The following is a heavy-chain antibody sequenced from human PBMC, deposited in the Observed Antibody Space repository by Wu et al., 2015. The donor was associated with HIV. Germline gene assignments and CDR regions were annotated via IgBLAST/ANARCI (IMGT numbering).Heavy chain of an antibody. CDR1: GGTFGHSA. Sequence: VQLVQSGADVRRPGSSVKVSCQASGGTFGHSAISWVRQAPGQGPEWLGDIVPIYGTTSFAETFQDRMTITADMSTTTVHMELSSLRSEDTALYFCARDPKTRGPFIEGPRNAFDVWGQGHWSPSHQ. CDR3: ARDPKTRGPFIEGPRNAFDV. CDR2: IVPIYGTT. J-gene: IGHJ3*01. D-gene: IGHD3-10*01. V-gene: IGHV1-69*14.